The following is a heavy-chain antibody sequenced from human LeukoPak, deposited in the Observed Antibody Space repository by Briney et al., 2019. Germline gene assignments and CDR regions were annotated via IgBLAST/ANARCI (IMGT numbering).Heavy chain of an antibody. CDR3: AWYGELLSY. Sequence: SGTLSLTCAVSGGSISSSSYYWGWIRQPPGKGLEWIGSIYYPGNTYYNPSLKSRVTISVDTSKNQFSLKLNSMTAADTAVYYCAWYGELLSYWGQGTLVTVSS. D-gene: IGHD1-26*01. J-gene: IGHJ4*02. CDR2: IYYPGNT. V-gene: IGHV4-39*07. CDR1: GGSISSSSYY.